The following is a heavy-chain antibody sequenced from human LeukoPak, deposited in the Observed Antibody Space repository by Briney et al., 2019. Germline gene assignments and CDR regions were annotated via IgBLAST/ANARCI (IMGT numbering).Heavy chain of an antibody. D-gene: IGHD1-1*01. CDR1: GNTFTSFH. CDR3: ARESPSTFYFDY. Sequence: ASVKVSCKASGNTFTSFHIHWVRQAPGQGLEYMGIIKVYGDTTMYAQRFQGRITMTRDTSTSTVYMELSSLNSEDTAVYYCARESPSTFYFDYWGQETLVTVSS. V-gene: IGHV1-46*01. CDR2: IKVYGDTT. J-gene: IGHJ4*02.